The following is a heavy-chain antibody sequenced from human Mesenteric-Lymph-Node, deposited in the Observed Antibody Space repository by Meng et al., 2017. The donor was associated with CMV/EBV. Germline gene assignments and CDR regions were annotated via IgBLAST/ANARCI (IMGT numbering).Heavy chain of an antibody. D-gene: IGHD1-26*01. CDR2: IRYDGSNK. CDR3: ARGVGIVGALYYFDY. J-gene: IGHJ4*02. CDR1: GFSFDRYG. V-gene: IGHV3-30*02. Sequence: SGFSFDRYGMHWVRQAPGKGLEWVAFIRYDGSNKYYADSVKGRFTVSRNNSKDTLYLQMNSLRAEDTAVYCCARGVGIVGALYYFDYWGQGTLVTVSS.